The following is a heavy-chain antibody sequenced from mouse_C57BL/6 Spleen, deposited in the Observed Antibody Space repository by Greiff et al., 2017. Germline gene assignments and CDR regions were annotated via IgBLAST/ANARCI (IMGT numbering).Heavy chain of an antibody. CDR3: ARGPYGSSYGYFDV. D-gene: IGHD1-1*01. J-gene: IGHJ1*03. CDR2: IHPNRGST. V-gene: IGHV1-64*01. Sequence: QVQLQQPGAELVKPGASVKLSCKASGYTFTSYWMHWVKPRPGKGLEWIGMIHPNRGSTNYNEKFKSKATLTVDKSSRPAYMQLSSLTSEDSAVYYCARGPYGSSYGYFDVWGTGTTVTVSS. CDR1: GYTFTSYW.